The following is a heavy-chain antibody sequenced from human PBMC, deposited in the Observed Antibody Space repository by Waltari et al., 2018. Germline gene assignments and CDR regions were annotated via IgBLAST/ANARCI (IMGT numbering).Heavy chain of an antibody. CDR1: RFTFRKYA. CDR3: ARAPGVAVTGNRWYLDY. Sequence: QAQLVESGGGVVQPGGSLRLSCAASRFTFRKYAMHWVRQAPGKGLEWVAVISHDAGNEYYTDSLKGRFTISRDNSKNILYLQMNSLRVEDTAVYYCARAPGVAVTGNRWYLDYWGQGTLVTASS. V-gene: IGHV3-30-3*01. J-gene: IGHJ4*02. CDR2: ISHDAGNE. D-gene: IGHD6-19*01.